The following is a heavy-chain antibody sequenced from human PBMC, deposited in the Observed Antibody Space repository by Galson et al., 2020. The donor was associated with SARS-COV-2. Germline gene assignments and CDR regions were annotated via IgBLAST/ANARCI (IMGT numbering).Heavy chain of an antibody. CDR1: GGTFTNYI. CDR2: IIPILDMA. V-gene: IGHV1-69*02. D-gene: IGHD1-1*01. Sequence: SVKVSCKASGGTFTNYIISWVRQAPGQGLEWMGRIIPILDMANYAQRFQGRVTIIADKSRSTTYMELSSLRSEDTAVYYCARGPEGSSWNDNHYMDVWGKGTTVTISS. CDR3: ARGPEGSSWNDNHYMDV. J-gene: IGHJ6*03.